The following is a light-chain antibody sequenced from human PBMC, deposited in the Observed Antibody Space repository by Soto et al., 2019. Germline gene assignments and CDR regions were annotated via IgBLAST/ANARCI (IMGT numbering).Light chain of an antibody. Sequence: QSVLAQPASVSGSPGQSITISCTGTSSDVGTYNYVSWYQQHPGKAPKLIIYGVSYLPSGVSHRFSGSKSGNTASLTISGLQAEDEADYYCISYTSSRIYVFGTGTKLTVL. J-gene: IGLJ1*01. CDR2: GVS. V-gene: IGLV2-14*01. CDR1: SSDVGTYNY. CDR3: ISYTSSRIYV.